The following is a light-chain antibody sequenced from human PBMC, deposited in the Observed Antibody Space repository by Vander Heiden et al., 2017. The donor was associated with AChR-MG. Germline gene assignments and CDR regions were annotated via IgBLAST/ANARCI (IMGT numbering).Light chain of an antibody. CDR3: SAYTGTSTVV. V-gene: IGLV2-14*03. J-gene: IGLJ2*01. CDR2: DVT. CDR1: SNDVGHYNF. Sequence: QSALTQPPSVSGSPGQSISISCNGSSNDVGHYNFVSWYQQHPGNAPKLIIYDVTKRPSGVSDRFSGSKSGNTASLTVSGLQPEDEADYHCSAYTGTSTVVFGGGTKLTVL.